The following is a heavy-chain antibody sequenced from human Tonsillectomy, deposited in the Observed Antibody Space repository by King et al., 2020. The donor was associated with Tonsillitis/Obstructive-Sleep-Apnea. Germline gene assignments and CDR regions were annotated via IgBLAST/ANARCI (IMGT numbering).Heavy chain of an antibody. CDR3: ASDRVVVGPAAIPVYYDYGMDV. Sequence: VQLVESGGGLIQPGGSVTLSCAASGFTVSSNYMSWVRQAPGKGLEWVSIIYSGGGTYYADSVKGRFTISRDNSKNTLYLQMNSLRAEDPAVYYCASDRVVVGPAAIPVYYDYGMDVWGQGTTVTVSS. CDR2: IYSGGGT. J-gene: IGHJ6*02. CDR1: GFTVSSNY. D-gene: IGHD2-2*02. V-gene: IGHV3-53*01.